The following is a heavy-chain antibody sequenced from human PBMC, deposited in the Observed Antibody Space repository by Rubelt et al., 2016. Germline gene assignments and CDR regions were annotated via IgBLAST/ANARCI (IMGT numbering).Heavy chain of an antibody. V-gene: IGHV4-38-2*02. D-gene: IGHD6-19*01. CDR3: ASGYSSGWLNRAY. J-gene: IGHJ4*02. CDR1: GYSISSGYY. CDR2: INHSGST. Sequence: QVQLQESGPGLVKPSETLSLTCTVSGYSISSGYYWGWIRQPPGKGLEWIGEINHSGSTNYNPSLKSPFTISVDTSKNQCSLRLSSVTAADAAVYYCASGYSSGWLNRAYWGQGTLVTVSS.